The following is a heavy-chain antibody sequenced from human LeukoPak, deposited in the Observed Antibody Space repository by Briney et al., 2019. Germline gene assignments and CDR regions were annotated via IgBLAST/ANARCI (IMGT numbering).Heavy chain of an antibody. V-gene: IGHV3-20*04. CDR3: ARGGYGDYMGD. CDR1: GFTFEDYG. J-gene: IGHJ4*02. D-gene: IGHD4-17*01. Sequence: GGSLRLSCAASGFTFEDYGMSWVRQAPGKGLEWVSGINWNGGSTGYADSVKGRFTTSRDNAKNCLYLQMNSLRAEDTAFYYCARGGYGDYMGDCGQGTVVTVSS. CDR2: INWNGGST.